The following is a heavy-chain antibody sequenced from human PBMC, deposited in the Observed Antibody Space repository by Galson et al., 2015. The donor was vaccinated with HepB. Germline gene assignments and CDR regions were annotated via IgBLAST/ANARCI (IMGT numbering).Heavy chain of an antibody. D-gene: IGHD7-27*01. CDR3: ARQAHRSAWGYFDY. CDR1: GDSFSTYD. J-gene: IGHJ4*02. V-gene: IGHV4-59*08. Sequence: LSLTCLVSGDSFSTYDWSWIRQPPGRGLEWIGVLSYTGRTNYSPSLQSRVTMSADTSKNQFSLKVRSVTAPDTAVYYCARQAHRSAWGYFDYWGQGTLVSVSS. CDR2: LSYTGRT.